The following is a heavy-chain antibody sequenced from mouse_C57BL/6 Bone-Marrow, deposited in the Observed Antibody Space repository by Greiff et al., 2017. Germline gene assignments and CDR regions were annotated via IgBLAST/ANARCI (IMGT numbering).Heavy chain of an antibody. CDR2: IDPTSGRT. D-gene: IGHD2-5*01. CDR3: ARPYYSNYWYVDV. Sequence: QVHVKQPGAELVKPGASVKMSCKASGYTFTSYWITWVKQRPGQGLEWIGDIDPTSGRTNYNEKFKSKAILTVDTSSNTAYMQLSSLTSEGSAVYYCARPYYSNYWYVDVWGRGTTVTVSA. CDR1: GYTFTSYW. J-gene: IGHJ1*03. V-gene: IGHV1-55*01.